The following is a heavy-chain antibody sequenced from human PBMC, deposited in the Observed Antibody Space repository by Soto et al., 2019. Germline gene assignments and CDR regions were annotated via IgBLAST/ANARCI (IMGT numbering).Heavy chain of an antibody. CDR3: ARLIGNSWLDS. D-gene: IGHD2-8*01. J-gene: IGHJ5*01. Sequence: QTLSLTCAISGDSVSTNSATWDWIRQSPSRGLEWLGRTYYRSKWDYDYATSVKGRIKINPDTSNNQVSLHLDSVTPDDTAVYYCARLIGNSWLDSWGQGTLVTVSS. CDR2: TYYRSKWDY. V-gene: IGHV6-1*01. CDR1: GDSVSTNSAT.